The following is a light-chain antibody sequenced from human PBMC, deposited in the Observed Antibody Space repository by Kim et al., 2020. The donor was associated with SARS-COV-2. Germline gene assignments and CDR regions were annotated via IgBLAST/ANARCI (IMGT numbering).Light chain of an antibody. J-gene: IGLJ1*01. CDR1: TGAVTGGHY. CDR2: DTN. CDR3: LLSYSGAYV. V-gene: IGLV7-46*01. Sequence: PGGPVTLACGSSTGAVTGGHYPYCFQQKPDQAPRTLIYDTNNKHSWTPARFSGSLLGGKAALTLSGVQPEDEAEYYCLLSYSGAYVFGTGTKVTVL.